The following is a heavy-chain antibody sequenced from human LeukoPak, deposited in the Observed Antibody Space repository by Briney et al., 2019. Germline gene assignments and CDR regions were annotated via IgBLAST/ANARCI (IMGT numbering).Heavy chain of an antibody. Sequence: GGSLRLSCAASGFTFSSYWMSWVRQAPGKGLEWVANIKQDGSEKYYVDSVKGRFTISRDNAKSSLYLQMNSLRAEDTAVYYCARDPGTTWSYYYYYYMDVWDKGTTVTVSS. CDR2: IKQDGSEK. CDR3: ARDPGTTWSYYYYYYMDV. CDR1: GFTFSSYW. D-gene: IGHD1-1*01. J-gene: IGHJ6*03. V-gene: IGHV3-7*01.